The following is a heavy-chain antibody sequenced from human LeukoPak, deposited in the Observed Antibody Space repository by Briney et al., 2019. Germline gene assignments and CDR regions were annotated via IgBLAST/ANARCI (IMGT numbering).Heavy chain of an antibody. CDR2: INHSGST. D-gene: IGHD2-15*01. CDR3: ARGRRPRGSGGKYYFDY. CDR1: GGSISSSSYY. J-gene: IGHJ4*02. Sequence: SETLSLTCTVSGGSISSSSYYWGWIRQPPGKGLEWIGEINHSGSTNYNPSLKSRVTISVDTSKNQFSLKLSSVTAADTAVYYCARGRRPRGSGGKYYFDYWGQGTLVTVSS. V-gene: IGHV4-39*07.